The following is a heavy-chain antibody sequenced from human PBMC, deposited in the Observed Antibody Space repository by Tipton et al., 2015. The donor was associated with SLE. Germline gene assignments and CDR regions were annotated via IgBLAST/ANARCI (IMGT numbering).Heavy chain of an antibody. Sequence: SLRLSCAASGFTFSSYWMSWVRQAPGKGLEWVANIKQDGSEKYYVDSVKGRFTISRDNAKNSLYLQMNSLRAEDTAVYYCARGGGGRLRSRCSFVMWAQGPLVPASS. CDR1: GFTFSSYW. CDR3: ARGGGGRLRSRCSFVM. V-gene: IGHV3-7*01. J-gene: IGHJ3*02. CDR2: IKQDGSEK. D-gene: IGHD4-17*01.